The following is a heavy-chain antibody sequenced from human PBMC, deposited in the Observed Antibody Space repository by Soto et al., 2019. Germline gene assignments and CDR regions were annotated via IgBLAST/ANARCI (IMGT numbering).Heavy chain of an antibody. J-gene: IGHJ6*02. CDR3: ASSYCGGDCSVLYYYYGMDV. D-gene: IGHD2-21*02. Sequence: QVQLVQSGAEVKKPGASVKVSCKASGYTFSSYGISWVRQAPGQGLEWMGWISAYNGNTNYAQKLQGRVTMTTDTSTSTAYRELRSLRSDDTAVYYCASSYCGGDCSVLYYYYGMDVWGQGTTVTVSS. V-gene: IGHV1-18*01. CDR1: GYTFSSYG. CDR2: ISAYNGNT.